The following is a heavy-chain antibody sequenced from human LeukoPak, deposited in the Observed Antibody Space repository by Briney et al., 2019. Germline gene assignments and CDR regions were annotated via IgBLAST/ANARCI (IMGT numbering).Heavy chain of an antibody. Sequence: SETLSLTCGVYGGSYSDYYWSWIRQPPGKGLEWIGEINHSGSTNYNPSLKSRVTISVDTSKNQFSLKLSSVTAADTAVYYCARGGGSSGYYIDYWGQGTLVTVSS. J-gene: IGHJ4*02. V-gene: IGHV4-34*01. CDR3: ARGGGSSGYYIDY. CDR1: GGSYSDYY. D-gene: IGHD3-22*01. CDR2: INHSGST.